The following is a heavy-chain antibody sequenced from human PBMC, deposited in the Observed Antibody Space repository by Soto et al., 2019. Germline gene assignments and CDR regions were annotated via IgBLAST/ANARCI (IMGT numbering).Heavy chain of an antibody. D-gene: IGHD3-10*01. CDR1: GYTFTSYG. J-gene: IGHJ4*02. CDR3: ARDGLTYYYGSGSYCDY. CDR2: ISAYNGNT. Sequence: QVQLVQSGAEVKKPGASVKVSCKASGYTFTSYGISWVRQAPGQGPEWMGWISAYNGNTNYAQKLQGRVTMTTDTSTSTAYMELRSLRSDDTAVYYCARDGLTYYYGSGSYCDYWGQGTLVTVSS. V-gene: IGHV1-18*01.